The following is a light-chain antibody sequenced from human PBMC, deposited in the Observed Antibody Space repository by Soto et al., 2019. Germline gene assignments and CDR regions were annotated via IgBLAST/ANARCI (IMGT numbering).Light chain of an antibody. J-gene: IGKJ5*01. CDR3: QQYGTSHIT. Sequence: EIVLTKSPGTRSFFPGERATLSCRASQSVTTTYLAWYQQNPGQAPGLLIYGASSRATGIPDRFSGSGSGTYFTLTISRLEPEDFAVYSCQQYGTSHITFGQGTRLQIK. CDR1: QSVTTTY. V-gene: IGKV3-20*01. CDR2: GAS.